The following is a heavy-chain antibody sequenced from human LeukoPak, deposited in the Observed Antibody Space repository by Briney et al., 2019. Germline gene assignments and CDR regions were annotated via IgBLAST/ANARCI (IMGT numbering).Heavy chain of an antibody. Sequence: GGSLRLSCAASGFTFNSYWMTWVRQAPGKGLEWVASINQDGSQKYYVESLKGRFTISRDNAKNSLYLQMNSLRADDTAVYYCAREEGGYGFWSGYVDYWGQGILVTVSS. V-gene: IGHV3-7*01. CDR1: GFTFNSYW. CDR3: AREEGGYGFWSGYVDY. CDR2: INQDGSQK. J-gene: IGHJ4*02. D-gene: IGHD3-3*01.